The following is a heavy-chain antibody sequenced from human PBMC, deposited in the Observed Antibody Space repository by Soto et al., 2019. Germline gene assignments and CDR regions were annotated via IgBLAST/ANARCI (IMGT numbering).Heavy chain of an antibody. CDR1: GFTFSSYG. CDR2: ISYDGSNK. CDR3: ASWLKTSGWYVLLEGSFDY. V-gene: IGHV3-30*03. J-gene: IGHJ4*02. D-gene: IGHD6-19*01. Sequence: GGSLRLSCAASGFTFSSYGMHWVRQAPGKGLEWVAVISYDGSNKYYVDSVKGRFTISRDNAKNSLYLQMNSLRAEDTAVYYCASWLKTSGWYVLLEGSFDYWGQGTLVTVSS.